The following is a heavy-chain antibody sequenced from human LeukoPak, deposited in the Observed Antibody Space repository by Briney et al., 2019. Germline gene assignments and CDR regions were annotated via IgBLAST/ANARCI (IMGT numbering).Heavy chain of an antibody. CDR1: GGSFSGYY. CDR3: ARGVYYYDSSGYYWKYYFDY. J-gene: IGHJ4*02. V-gene: IGHV4-34*01. D-gene: IGHD3-22*01. Sequence: SETLSLTCAVYGGSFSGYYWSWIRQPPGKGLEWIGEINHSGSTNYNPSLKSRVTISVDTSKNQFTLKLSSVTAADTGVYYCARGVYYYDSSGYYWKYYFDYWGQGTLVTVSS. CDR2: INHSGST.